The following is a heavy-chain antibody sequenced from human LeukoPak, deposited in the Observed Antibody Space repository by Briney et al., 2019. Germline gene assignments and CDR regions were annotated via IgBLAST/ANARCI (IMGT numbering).Heavy chain of an antibody. J-gene: IGHJ4*02. CDR3: ALVSITAASGMYYFDY. CDR1: GGSISSSGYY. CDR2: IYYSGST. V-gene: IGHV4-39*01. Sequence: SETLSLTCTVSGGSISSSGYYWGWIRQPPGMGVEWIGSIYYSGSTYYNPSLKSRVTISVDTSKNQFSLKLSSVTAADTAVYYCALVSITAASGMYYFDYWGQGTLVTVSS. D-gene: IGHD1-20*01.